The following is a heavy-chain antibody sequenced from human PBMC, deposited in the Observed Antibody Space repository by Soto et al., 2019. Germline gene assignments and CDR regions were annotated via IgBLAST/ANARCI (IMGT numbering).Heavy chain of an antibody. CDR3: AHPRGYGVFDAYDI. Sequence: PGGSLRLSCVASGFTFSIYAMSWVRQAPGKGLEWVSALNAGGDNTYYADSVKGRFTISRDNSLSALYLHMNSLRIEDTAVYYCAHPRGYGVFDAYDIWGQGTTVTVS. J-gene: IGHJ3*02. V-gene: IGHV3-23*01. CDR2: LNAGGDNT. CDR1: GFTFSIYA. D-gene: IGHD4-17*01.